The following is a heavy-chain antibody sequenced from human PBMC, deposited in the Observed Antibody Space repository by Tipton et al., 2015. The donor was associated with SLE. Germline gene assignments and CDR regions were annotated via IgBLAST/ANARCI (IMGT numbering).Heavy chain of an antibody. CDR2: IYHSGST. Sequence: TLSLTCIVSGYSISSGHYWGWIRQPPGKGLEWIGSIYHSGSTYYNPSLKSRVTISVDTSKNQFSLKVSSVTAADTAVYYCARAPIVVIPSASYFFDIWGQGTLVTVSS. CDR1: GYSISSGHY. V-gene: IGHV4-38-2*02. D-gene: IGHD2-2*01. CDR3: ARAPIVVIPSASYFFDI. J-gene: IGHJ4*02.